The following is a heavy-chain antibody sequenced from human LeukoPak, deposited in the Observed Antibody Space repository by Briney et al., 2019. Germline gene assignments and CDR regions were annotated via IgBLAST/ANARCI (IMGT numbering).Heavy chain of an antibody. V-gene: IGHV4-39*01. D-gene: IGHD6-6*01. Sequence: SETLSLTCTVSGASVGDSTYYWGWVRQPPGKGLEWIGTIFYTGSTYYNSSLRSRVTISVDTSKNQFSLKLSSVTAADTAVYYCARGGPPRLGQLVPPKNYGAFDIWGQGTMVTVSS. J-gene: IGHJ3*02. CDR1: GASVGDSTYY. CDR3: ARGGPPRLGQLVPPKNYGAFDI. CDR2: IFYTGST.